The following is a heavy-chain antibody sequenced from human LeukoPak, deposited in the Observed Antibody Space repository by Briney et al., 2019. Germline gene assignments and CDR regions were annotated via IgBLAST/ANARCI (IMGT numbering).Heavy chain of an antibody. J-gene: IGHJ5*02. CDR2: IYYSGST. Sequence: SEALSLTCTVSGVSISSYYWSWIRQPPGKGLEWIGYIYYSGSTNYNPSLKSRVTISVDTSKNQFSLKLSSVTAADTAVYYCARQTLWFGVDPWGQGTLVTVSS. CDR3: ARQTLWFGVDP. V-gene: IGHV4-59*01. D-gene: IGHD3-10*01. CDR1: GVSISSYY.